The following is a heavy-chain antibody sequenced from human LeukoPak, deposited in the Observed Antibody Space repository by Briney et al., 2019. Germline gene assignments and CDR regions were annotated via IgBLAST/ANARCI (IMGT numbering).Heavy chain of an antibody. CDR2: INAGNGNT. V-gene: IGHV1-3*01. J-gene: IGHJ4*02. Sequence: GASVKVSCKASGYTFSSYAMHWVRQAPGQRLEWMGWINAGNGNTKYSQKFQGRVTITRDTSASTAYMELSSLRSEDTAVYYCARYGSTVTTAIFDYWGQGTLVTVSS. D-gene: IGHD4-17*01. CDR1: GYTFSSYA. CDR3: ARYGSTVTTAIFDY.